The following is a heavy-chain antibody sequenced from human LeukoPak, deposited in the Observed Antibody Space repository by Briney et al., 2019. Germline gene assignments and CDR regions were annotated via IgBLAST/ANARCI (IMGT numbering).Heavy chain of an antibody. V-gene: IGHV4-61*02. CDR1: GNSISSGGNY. Sequence: SETLSLTCTVSGNSISSGGNYWSWIRQPAGKGLEWIGRIYTSGSTNYNPSLKSRVTISGDTSKNQFSLRLSSVTAADTAVYYCARASYSYDNNGWVPFDYWGQGTLVTVSS. CDR2: IYTSGST. J-gene: IGHJ4*02. D-gene: IGHD3-22*01. CDR3: ARASYSYDNNGWVPFDY.